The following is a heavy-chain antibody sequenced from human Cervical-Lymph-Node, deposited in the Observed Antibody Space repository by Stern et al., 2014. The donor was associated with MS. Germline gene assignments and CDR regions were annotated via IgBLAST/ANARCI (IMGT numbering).Heavy chain of an antibody. CDR2: FDPQHGET. CDR3: ATHRGRVTYYYGMDV. Sequence: VQLVQSGAEVKKPGASVKVSCKVSGDTLSDISMHWVRQAPGKGLEWMGGFDPQHGETLYAQKFQGRVTMAEDRSTDTAYMELSSLRSEDTAMYYCATHRGRVTYYYGMDVWGQGTTVTVSS. D-gene: IGHD2-21*02. CDR1: GDTLSDIS. V-gene: IGHV1-24*01. J-gene: IGHJ6*02.